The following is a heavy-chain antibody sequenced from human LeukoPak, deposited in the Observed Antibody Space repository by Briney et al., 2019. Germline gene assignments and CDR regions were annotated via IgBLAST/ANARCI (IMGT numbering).Heavy chain of an antibody. D-gene: IGHD5-18*01. Sequence: GGSLRLSCAASGFTVSSNYMSWVRQAPGKGLEWVSVIYSGGSTYYADSVKGRFTISRDNSKNTLYLQMNSLRAEDTAVYYCATEDIAKVFDYWGQGTLVTVSS. V-gene: IGHV3-53*01. J-gene: IGHJ4*02. CDR2: IYSGGST. CDR3: ATEDIAKVFDY. CDR1: GFTVSSNY.